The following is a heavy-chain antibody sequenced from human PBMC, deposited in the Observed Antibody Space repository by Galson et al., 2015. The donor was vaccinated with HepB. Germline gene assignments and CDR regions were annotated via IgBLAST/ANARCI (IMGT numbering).Heavy chain of an antibody. D-gene: IGHD2-15*01. V-gene: IGHV5-51*04. CDR1: GYRFTSNW. Sequence: QSGAEVKKPGESLKISCKGTGYRFTSNWIGWVRQLPGKGLELMGVIFPGDSDARVSPSFQGQVSISADPPLPSAYLQWNSLKASDTAIYYCARQGWRRNYFDSWGQGTLVTVSS. CDR3: ARQGWRRNYFDS. J-gene: IGHJ4*02. CDR2: IFPGDSDA.